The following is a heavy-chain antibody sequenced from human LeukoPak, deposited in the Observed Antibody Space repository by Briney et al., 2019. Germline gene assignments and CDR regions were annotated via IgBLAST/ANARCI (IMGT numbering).Heavy chain of an antibody. CDR1: GYTFTSHV. Sequence: ASVKVSCKASGYTFTSHVINWVRRATGQGLEWMGWMNPNTGNTGYAQKFQGRVTMTRDTSISTAYLELSSLTSEDTAVYYCARTQEVLPALWGQGTLVAVSS. J-gene: IGHJ4*02. D-gene: IGHD2/OR15-2a*01. CDR3: ARTQEVLPAL. V-gene: IGHV1-8*01. CDR2: MNPNTGNT.